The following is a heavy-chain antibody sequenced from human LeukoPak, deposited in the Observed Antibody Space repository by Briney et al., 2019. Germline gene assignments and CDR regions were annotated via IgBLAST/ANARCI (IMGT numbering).Heavy chain of an antibody. J-gene: IGHJ6*03. CDR1: GGSISSYY. D-gene: IGHD2-2*01. CDR2: IYTSGST. CDR3: ARGGYCSSTSCYRTYYYYYMDV. V-gene: IGHV4-4*07. Sequence: SETLSLTCTVSGGSISSYYWSWIRQPAGKGLEWIGRIYTSGSTNYNPSLKSRVTMSVDTSKNQLSLKLSSVTAADTAVYYCARGGYCSSTSCYRTYYYYYMDVWGKGTTVTISS.